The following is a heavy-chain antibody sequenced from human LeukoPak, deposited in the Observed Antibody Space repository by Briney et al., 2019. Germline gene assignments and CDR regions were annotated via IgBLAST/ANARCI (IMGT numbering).Heavy chain of an antibody. CDR3: ARDLGDSSGYPGDGY. J-gene: IGHJ4*02. V-gene: IGHV1-69*05. CDR2: IIPIFGTA. D-gene: IGHD3-22*01. Sequence: GASVKVSCKASGGTFSSYAISWVRQAPGQGLEWMGRIIPIFGTANYAQKFQGRVTITTDESTSTAYMELSSLRSEDTAVYYCARDLGDSSGYPGDGYWGQGTLVTVSS. CDR1: GGTFSSYA.